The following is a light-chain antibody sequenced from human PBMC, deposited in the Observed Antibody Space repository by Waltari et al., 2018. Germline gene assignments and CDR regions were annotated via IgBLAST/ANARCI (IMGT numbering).Light chain of an antibody. CDR3: QQSDSTPYT. V-gene: IGKV1-39*01. Sequence: DIQMTQSPSSLSASVGDRVTIACRASQSISTYLNWYQQKPGKPPKRLISAASSLQSGVPSRFSGSGSGTDFTFTIRSLQPEDFATYYCQQSDSTPYTFGQGTKLEIK. J-gene: IGKJ2*01. CDR2: AAS. CDR1: QSISTY.